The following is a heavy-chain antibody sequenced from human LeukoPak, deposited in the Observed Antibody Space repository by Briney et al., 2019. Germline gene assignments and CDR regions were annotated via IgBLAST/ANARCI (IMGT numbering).Heavy chain of an antibody. J-gene: IGHJ4*02. V-gene: IGHV3-64*01. Sequence: GGSLRLSCAASGFTFSNYAMHWVRQAPGKGLEYVSAISSNGGSTYCANSVKGRFTISRDNSKNTLYLQMNSLRAEDTAVYYCAKDHSSWAFDYWGQGTLVTVSS. D-gene: IGHD6-13*01. CDR2: ISSNGGST. CDR1: GFTFSNYA. CDR3: AKDHSSWAFDY.